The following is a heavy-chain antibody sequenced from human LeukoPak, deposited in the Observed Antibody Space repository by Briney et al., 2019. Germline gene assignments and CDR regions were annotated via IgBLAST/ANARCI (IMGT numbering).Heavy chain of an antibody. J-gene: IGHJ3*02. CDR2: IYYSGST. Sequence: SETLSLTCTVSGGSISSSSYYWGWIRQPPGKGLEWIGSIYYSGSTYYNPSLKSRVTISVDTSKNQFSLKLSSATAADTAVYYCARHAGSYWASAFDIWGQGTIVTVSS. D-gene: IGHD1-26*01. CDR1: GGSISSSSYY. CDR3: ARHAGSYWASAFDI. V-gene: IGHV4-39*01.